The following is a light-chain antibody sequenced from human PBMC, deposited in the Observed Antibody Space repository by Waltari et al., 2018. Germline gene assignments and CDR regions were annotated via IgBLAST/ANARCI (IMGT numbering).Light chain of an antibody. CDR3: QQYYSTPIT. CDR2: WAS. J-gene: IGKJ5*01. Sequence: DIVMTQSPDSLAVSLGESATIHCKSSQSVLYSSNKKNYFAWYQQKPGQPPKLLIYWASTRESGVPDRFSGSGSGTDFTLTISSLQAEDVAVYYCQQYYSTPITFGQGTRLEIK. V-gene: IGKV4-1*01. CDR1: QSVLYSSNKKNY.